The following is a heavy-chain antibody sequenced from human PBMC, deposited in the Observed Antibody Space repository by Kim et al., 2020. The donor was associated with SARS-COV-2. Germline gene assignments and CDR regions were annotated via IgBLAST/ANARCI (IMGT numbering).Heavy chain of an antibody. V-gene: IGHV3-21*01. Sequence: SSYIYYADSVKGRFTISRDNAKNSLYLQMNSLRAEDTAVYYCVKDDYGLYWGQGTLVTVSS. J-gene: IGHJ4*02. D-gene: IGHD4-17*01. CDR2: SSYI. CDR3: VKDDYGLY.